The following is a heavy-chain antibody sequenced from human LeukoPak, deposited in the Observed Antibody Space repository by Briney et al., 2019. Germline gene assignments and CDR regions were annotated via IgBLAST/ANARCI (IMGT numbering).Heavy chain of an antibody. Sequence: GGSLRLSCAATGFSFDDYGMNWVRQAPGKGLEWVSGINWHGGSTGYADSVKGRFTISRDNSKNTLYLQMNSLRSEDTAVYYCARVKRGYSYGPFDYWGQGTLVTVSS. CDR3: ARVKRGYSYGPFDY. D-gene: IGHD5-18*01. V-gene: IGHV3-20*04. J-gene: IGHJ4*02. CDR1: GFSFDDYG. CDR2: INWHGGST.